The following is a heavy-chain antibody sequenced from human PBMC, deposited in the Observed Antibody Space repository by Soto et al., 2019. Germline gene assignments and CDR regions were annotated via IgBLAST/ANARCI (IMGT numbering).Heavy chain of an antibody. Sequence: PSQTLSLTCAISGDSVSSNSAAWNWIRQSPSRGLEWLGRTYYKSKWSNEYSVSVKSRMTISPDTSKNQFSLRLNSVTPEDTAVYYCARDARIAVAGIDSWGQGTLVTVSS. D-gene: IGHD6-19*01. V-gene: IGHV6-1*01. CDR1: GDSVSSNSAA. CDR3: ARDARIAVAGIDS. J-gene: IGHJ4*02. CDR2: TYYKSKWSN.